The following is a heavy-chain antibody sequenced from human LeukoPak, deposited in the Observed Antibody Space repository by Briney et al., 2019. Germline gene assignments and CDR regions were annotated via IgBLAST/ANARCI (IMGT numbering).Heavy chain of an antibody. CDR1: GGSFSGYY. J-gene: IGHJ4*02. V-gene: IGHV4-34*01. CDR2: IYYSGST. Sequence: PSETLSLTCAVYGGSFSGYYWSWIRQPPGKGLEWIGSIYYSGSTYYNPSLKSRVTISVDTSKNQFSLKLSSVTAADTAVYYCAREDYDSSGYYFDYWGQGTLVTVSS. D-gene: IGHD3-22*01. CDR3: AREDYDSSGYYFDY.